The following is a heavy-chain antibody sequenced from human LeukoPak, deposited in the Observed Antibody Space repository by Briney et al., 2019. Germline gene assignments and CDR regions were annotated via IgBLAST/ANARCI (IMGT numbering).Heavy chain of an antibody. J-gene: IGHJ4*02. D-gene: IGHD1-26*01. CDR2: IRYDGSNK. CDR3: ASTPGRNSGSYYDY. Sequence: GGSLTLSCSPSVFPFSSYGLRWVRQAPGKGLEWVAFIRYDGSNKYYADSVKGRFTISRDNAKNSLYLQMNSLRAEDTAVYYCASTPGRNSGSYYDYWGQGTLVTVSS. CDR1: VFPFSSYG. V-gene: IGHV3-30*02.